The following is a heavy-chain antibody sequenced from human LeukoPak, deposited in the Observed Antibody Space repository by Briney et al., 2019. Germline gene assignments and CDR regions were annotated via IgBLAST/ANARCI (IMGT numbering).Heavy chain of an antibody. J-gene: IGHJ3*02. D-gene: IGHD3-10*01. CDR2: IYYSGST. CDR3: AAFRGSPIDI. CDR1: GGSISSSSYY. V-gene: IGHV4-39*01. Sequence: SETLSLTCTVSGGSISSSSYYWGWIRQPPGKGLEWIGSIYYSGSTYYNPSLKSRVTTSVDTSKNQFSLKLSSVTAADTAVYYCAAFRGSPIDIWGQGTMVTVSS.